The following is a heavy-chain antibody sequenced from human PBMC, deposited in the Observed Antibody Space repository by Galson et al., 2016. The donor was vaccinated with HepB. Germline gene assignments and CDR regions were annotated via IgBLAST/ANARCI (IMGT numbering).Heavy chain of an antibody. CDR3: ANLGSVSFRWYFYGMEV. CDR1: GFTFSNFA. V-gene: IGHV3-23*01. D-gene: IGHD3-10*01. Sequence: SLRLSCAASGFTFSNFAMTWVRQAPGKGLEWISGISGKGDSTYYADSVKGRFTVSRDNSKNTLHLHMNSLRVGDTAVYYCANLGSVSFRWYFYGMEVWGKGATVTVPS. CDR2: ISGKGDST. J-gene: IGHJ6*04.